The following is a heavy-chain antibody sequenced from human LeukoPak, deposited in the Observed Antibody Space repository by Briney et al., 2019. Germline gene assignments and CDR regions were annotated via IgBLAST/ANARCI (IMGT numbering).Heavy chain of an antibody. CDR1: GYSFVLYG. Sequence: ASVTVSCKASGYSFVLYGISWVRQAPGQGPEWMGWISTSNGNTEYAEKFQGRVTMTTDTPTSTAYMELRSLRADDTAVYYCARDEDYGIFVNVDYWGQGTLVTVSS. CDR2: ISTSNGNT. CDR3: ARDEDYGIFVNVDY. V-gene: IGHV1-18*01. J-gene: IGHJ4*02. D-gene: IGHD4-17*01.